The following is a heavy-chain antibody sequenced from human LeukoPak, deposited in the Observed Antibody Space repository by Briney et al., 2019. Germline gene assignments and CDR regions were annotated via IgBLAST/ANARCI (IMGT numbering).Heavy chain of an antibody. V-gene: IGHV3-7*01. J-gene: IGHJ6*02. CDR3: ARDSERGYSYGLGGMDV. D-gene: IGHD5-18*01. Sequence: PGGSLRLSCAASGFTFSSYWMSWVRQAPGKGLEWVANIKQDGSEKYYVDSVKGRFTISRDNAKNSLYLQMNSLRAEDTAVYYCARDSERGYSYGLGGMDVWGQGTTVTVSS. CDR1: GFTFSSYW. CDR2: IKQDGSEK.